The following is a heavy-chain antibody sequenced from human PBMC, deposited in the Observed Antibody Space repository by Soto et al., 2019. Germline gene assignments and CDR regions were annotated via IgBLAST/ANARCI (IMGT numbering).Heavy chain of an antibody. CDR2: ISAYNGNT. D-gene: IGHD6-6*01. CDR1: GYTFTSYG. V-gene: IGHV1-18*04. CDR3: ARDRRAARKDYYYYGMDV. J-gene: IGHJ6*02. Sequence: GASVKVSCKASGYTFTSYGISWVRQAPGQGLEWMGWISAYNGNTNYAQKLQGRVTMTTDTSTSTAYMELRSLRSDDTAVYYCARDRRAARKDYYYYGMDVWGQGTTVTVSS.